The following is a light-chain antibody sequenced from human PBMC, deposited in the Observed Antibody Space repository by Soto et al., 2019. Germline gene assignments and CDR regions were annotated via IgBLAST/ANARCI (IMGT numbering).Light chain of an antibody. J-gene: IGKJ1*01. V-gene: IGKV1-8*01. Sequence: IRMTQSPSSLSASVGDRVTITCRASHGISSHLAWYQQIPGKAPKLLIYAASTLQSGVPSRFSGSGSGTDFTLTISCLQSEDFATYYCQQYYSYPQTFGQGTKVDIK. CDR2: AAS. CDR1: HGISSH. CDR3: QQYYSYPQT.